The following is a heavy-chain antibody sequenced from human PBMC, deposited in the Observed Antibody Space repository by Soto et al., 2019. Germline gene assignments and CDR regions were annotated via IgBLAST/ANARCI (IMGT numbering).Heavy chain of an antibody. CDR2: IYYSGST. CDR3: ARGLITIFGVVTGP. D-gene: IGHD3-3*01. Sequence: SETLSLTCTVSGGSISSGGYYWSWIRQHPGKGLEWIGYIYYSGSTYYNPSLKSRVTISVDTSKNQFSLKLSSVTAADTAVYYCARGLITIFGVVTGPWGQGTLVTVSS. J-gene: IGHJ5*02. CDR1: GGSISSGGYY. V-gene: IGHV4-31*03.